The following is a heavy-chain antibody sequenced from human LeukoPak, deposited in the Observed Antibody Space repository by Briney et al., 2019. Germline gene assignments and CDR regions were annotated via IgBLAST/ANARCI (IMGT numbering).Heavy chain of an antibody. D-gene: IGHD3-22*01. J-gene: IGHJ4*02. CDR1: GFTFDDYA. V-gene: IGHV3-9*01. CDR2: ISWNSGSI. Sequence: PGGSLRLSCAASGFTFDDYAMHWVRQAPGKGLEWVSGISWNSGSIGYADSVKGRFTISRDDAKNSLYLQMNSLRAEDTALYYCAKGGSSAMVVSYFDYWGQGILVTVSS. CDR3: AKGGSSAMVVSYFDY.